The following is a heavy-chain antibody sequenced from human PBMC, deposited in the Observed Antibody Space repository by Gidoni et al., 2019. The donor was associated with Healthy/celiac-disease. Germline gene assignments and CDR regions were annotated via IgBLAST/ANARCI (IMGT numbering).Heavy chain of an antibody. CDR3: AKDYTVGAAYFDY. CDR2: ISYDGSNK. Sequence: QVQLVESGGGVVQPGRSLRLSCAASGFPCSSYGMHWVRQAPGKGLEWVAVISYDGSNKYYADSVKGRFTISRDNSKNTLYLQMNSLRAEDTAVYYCAKDYTVGAAYFDYWGQGTLVTVSS. D-gene: IGHD2-15*01. CDR1: GFPCSSYG. V-gene: IGHV3-30*18. J-gene: IGHJ4*02.